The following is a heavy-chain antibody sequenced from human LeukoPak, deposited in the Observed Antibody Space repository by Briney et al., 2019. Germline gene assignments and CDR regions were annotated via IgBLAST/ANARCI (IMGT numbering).Heavy chain of an antibody. V-gene: IGHV4-59*01. J-gene: IGHJ4*02. CDR3: ARVITMVRGVIPV. D-gene: IGHD3-10*01. CDR2: IYYSGST. Sequence: SETLSLTCTVSGGSISSYYWSWIRQPPGKGLEWIGYIYYSGSTNYNPSLKSRVTISVDTSKNQFSLKLSSVTAADTAVYYCARVITMVRGVIPVWGQGTLVTVSS. CDR1: GGSISSYY.